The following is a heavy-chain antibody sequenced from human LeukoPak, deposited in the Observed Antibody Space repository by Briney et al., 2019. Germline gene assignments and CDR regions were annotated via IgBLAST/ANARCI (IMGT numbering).Heavy chain of an antibody. V-gene: IGHV4-38-2*01. CDR2: IYHSGST. J-gene: IGHJ5*02. CDR1: GYSISSGYY. D-gene: IGHD5-18*01. Sequence: PSEXLSLTCAVSGYSISSGYYWGWIRQPPGKGLEWIGSIYHSGSTYYNPSLKRRVTISVDTSKNKFSLKLSSVTAADTAVYYCARQLWLRNWFDPWGQGTLVTVSS. CDR3: ARQLWLRNWFDP.